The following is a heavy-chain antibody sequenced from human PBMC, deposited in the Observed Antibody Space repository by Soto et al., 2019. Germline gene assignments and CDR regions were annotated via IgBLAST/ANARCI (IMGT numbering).Heavy chain of an antibody. J-gene: IGHJ4*02. V-gene: IGHV1-69*12. D-gene: IGHD6-6*01. CDR3: ARGESIASFWFDY. CDR1: GGTFSSYA. CDR2: IIPIFGTA. Sequence: QVQRVQSGAEVKKPGSSVKVSCKASGGTFSSYAISWVPQAPGQGLEWMGGIIPIFGTANYAQKFQGRVTITADESTSTAYMELSSLRSEDTAMYYCARGESIASFWFDYWGQGTLVTVSS.